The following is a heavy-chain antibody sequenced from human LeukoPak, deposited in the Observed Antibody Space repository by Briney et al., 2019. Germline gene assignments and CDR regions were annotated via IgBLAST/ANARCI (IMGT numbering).Heavy chain of an antibody. J-gene: IGHJ3*02. CDR1: GYTFTHYY. Sequence: ASVKVSCKPSGYTFTHYYLHWVRQAPGQGLEWMGVINPSGGSTSYAQKFQDRVTMTRDSSTTTVCMELNSLRSEATAVYYCARATWYGGTPSRAFDISGQGKMVTASS. D-gene: IGHD4-23*01. CDR3: ARATWYGGTPSRAFDI. V-gene: IGHV1-46*01. CDR2: INPSGGST.